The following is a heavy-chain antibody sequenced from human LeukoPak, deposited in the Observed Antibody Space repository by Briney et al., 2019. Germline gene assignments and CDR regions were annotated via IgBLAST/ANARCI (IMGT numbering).Heavy chain of an antibody. J-gene: IGHJ5*02. D-gene: IGHD2-2*01. Sequence: SGTLSLTCTVSGGSISSYYWSWIRQPAGKGLERIGRIYTSGSTNYNPSLKSRVTMSVDTSKNQFSLKLSSVTAADTAVYYCARDHIVVVPAAPYNWFDPWGQGTLVTVSS. V-gene: IGHV4-4*07. CDR3: ARDHIVVVPAAPYNWFDP. CDR1: GGSISSYY. CDR2: IYTSGST.